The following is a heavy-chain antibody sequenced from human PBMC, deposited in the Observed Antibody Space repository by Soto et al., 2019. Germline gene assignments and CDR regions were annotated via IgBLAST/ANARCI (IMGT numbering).Heavy chain of an antibody. CDR3: ARRARPDFYYMDV. CDR1: GFTFSSYA. V-gene: IGHV3-64*01. Sequence: GGSLRLSCAASGFTFSSYAMSWVRQAPGKGLEWVSGISGNGSGTYYANSVKGRFTISRDNSKKTVYLQLGSLRPEFLAVYYCARRARPDFYYMDVWGKGTTVTVSS. J-gene: IGHJ6*03. CDR2: ISGNGSGT. D-gene: IGHD6-6*01.